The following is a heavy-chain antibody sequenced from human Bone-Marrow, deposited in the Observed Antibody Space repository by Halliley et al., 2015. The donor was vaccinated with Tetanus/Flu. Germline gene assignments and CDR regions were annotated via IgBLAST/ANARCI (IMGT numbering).Heavy chain of an antibody. CDR3: ARELRKSGFDY. J-gene: IGHJ4*02. CDR2: IYFSGSP. Sequence: LEWIGYIYFSGSPTHNPSVQSRVSMSVDPSKNQFSLKRTSVTAADTAVYYCARELRKSGFDYWGQGTLVSVSS. V-gene: IGHV4-59*01. D-gene: IGHD2-8*02.